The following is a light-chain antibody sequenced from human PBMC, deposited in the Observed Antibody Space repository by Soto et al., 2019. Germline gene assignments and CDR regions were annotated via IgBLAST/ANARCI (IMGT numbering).Light chain of an antibody. J-gene: IGKJ4*01. CDR2: GAS. Sequence: EIVLTQSPGTLSLSPGERATLSCRASQSVSSSSLAWYQQKSGQAPRLLIYGASSRATGIPDRFSGSGSGTDFTLTISRLEPEDFAVYDCQQYGSSPLTFGGGTKVEIK. CDR3: QQYGSSPLT. CDR1: QSVSSSS. V-gene: IGKV3-20*01.